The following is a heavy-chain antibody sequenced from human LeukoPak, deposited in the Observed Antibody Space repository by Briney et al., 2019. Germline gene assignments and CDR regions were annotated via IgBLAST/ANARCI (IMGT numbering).Heavy chain of an antibody. V-gene: IGHV1-18*01. Sequence: GASVKVSCKASGYTFTSYGINWVRQAPGQGLEWMGWISAYNGNTNYAQKLQGRVTMTTDTSTSTAYMELRSLRSDDTAVYYCARTPGGSQLDYYQYYMDVWGKGTTVTVSS. CDR2: ISAYNGNT. D-gene: IGHD2-2*01. CDR1: GYTFTSYG. J-gene: IGHJ6*03. CDR3: ARTPGGSQLDYYQYYMDV.